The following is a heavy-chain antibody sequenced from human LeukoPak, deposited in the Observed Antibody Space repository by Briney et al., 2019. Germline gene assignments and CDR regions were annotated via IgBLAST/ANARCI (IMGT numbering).Heavy chain of an antibody. CDR3: AELGITMIGGV. V-gene: IGHV3-30*04. J-gene: IGHJ6*04. CDR1: GFTFSSYA. Sequence: GGSLRLSCAASGFTFSSYAMHWVRQAPGKGLEWVAVISYDGSNKYYADSVKGRFTISRDSSKNTLYLQMNSLRAEDTAVYYCAELGITMIGGVWGKGTTVTISS. CDR2: ISYDGSNK. D-gene: IGHD3-10*02.